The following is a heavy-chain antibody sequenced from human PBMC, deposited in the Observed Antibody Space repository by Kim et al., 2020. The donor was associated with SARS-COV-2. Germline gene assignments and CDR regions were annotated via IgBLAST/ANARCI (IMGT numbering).Heavy chain of an antibody. CDR1: GFTFSDYG. CDR3: AKGHDRYGFFYFGL. D-gene: IGHD5-18*01. J-gene: IGHJ4*02. Sequence: GGSLRLSCIGSGFTFSDYGMNWVRQDPVRGLEWVGGISWNSGKIDYADFVKGRFTISRDNAKNSLSLQMNGLREEDTAMYYCAKGHDRYGFFYFGLWGQGTPVSVS. CDR2: ISWNSGKI. V-gene: IGHV3-9*01.